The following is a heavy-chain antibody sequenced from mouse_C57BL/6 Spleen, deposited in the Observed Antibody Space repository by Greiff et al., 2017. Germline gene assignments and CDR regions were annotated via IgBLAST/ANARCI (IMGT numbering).Heavy chain of an antibody. CDR2: IHPNSGST. D-gene: IGHD4-1*01. CDR3: ARAYTGTPVDY. J-gene: IGHJ4*01. V-gene: IGHV1-64*01. CDR1: GYTFTSYW. Sequence: VKLQQPGAELVKPGASVKLSCKASGYTFTSYWMHWVKQRPGQGLEWIGMIHPNSGSTNYNEKFKSKATLTVDKSSSTAYMQLSSLTSEDSAVYYCARAYTGTPVDYWGQGTSVTVSS.